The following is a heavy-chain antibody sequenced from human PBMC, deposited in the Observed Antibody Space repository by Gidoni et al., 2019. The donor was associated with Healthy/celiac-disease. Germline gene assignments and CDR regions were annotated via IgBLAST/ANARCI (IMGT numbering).Heavy chain of an antibody. J-gene: IGHJ5*02. D-gene: IGHD3-3*01. CDR3: ARAYDFWSGYPKGWFDP. Sequence: QVQLQESGPGLVKPSETLSLTCTVSGGSISSYYWSWIRQPPGKGLEWFGYIYYSGSTNYNPSLKSRVTISVDTSKNQFSLKLSSVTAADTAVYYCARAYDFWSGYPKGWFDPWGQGTLVTVSS. CDR2: IYYSGST. V-gene: IGHV4-59*01. CDR1: GGSISSYY.